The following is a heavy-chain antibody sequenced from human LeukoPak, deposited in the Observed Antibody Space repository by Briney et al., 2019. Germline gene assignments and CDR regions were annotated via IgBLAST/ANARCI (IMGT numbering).Heavy chain of an antibody. J-gene: IGHJ4*02. V-gene: IGHV3-23*01. CDR2: ISAGGSST. CDR1: GFTSSSYD. D-gene: IGHD3-22*01. Sequence: GGSLRLSCAASGFTSSSYDMSWVRQAPGKGLEWVSAISAGGSSTYYADSVKGRFTISRGNSKNTLYLQMNSLRAEDTAVYYCAKLPEDSSGYSDYWGQGTLVTVSS. CDR3: AKLPEDSSGYSDY.